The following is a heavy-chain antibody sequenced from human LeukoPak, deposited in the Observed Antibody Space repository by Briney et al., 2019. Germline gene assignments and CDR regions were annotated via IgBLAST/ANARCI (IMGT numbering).Heavy chain of an antibody. CDR1: GYTLTELS. D-gene: IGHD3-22*01. V-gene: IGHV1-24*01. J-gene: IGHJ4*02. Sequence: ASVKVSCKVSGYTLTELSMHWVRQAPGKGLEWMGGFDPEDGETIYAQKFQGRVTMTEDTSTDTAYMELSSLRSEDTAVYYCATDPTYYYDSSGYYSDYWGRGTLVTVSS. CDR3: ATDPTYYYDSSGYYSDY. CDR2: FDPEDGET.